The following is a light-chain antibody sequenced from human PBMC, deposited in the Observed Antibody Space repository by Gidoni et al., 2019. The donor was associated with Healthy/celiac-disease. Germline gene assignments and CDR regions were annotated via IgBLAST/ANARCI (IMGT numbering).Light chain of an antibody. V-gene: IGKV3-20*01. J-gene: IGKJ4*01. CDR2: GAS. CDR1: QSVSSSY. Sequence: EIVLTQSPGTLSSSPGERATLSCRASQSVSSSYLALYQQNPGQTPRLLIYGASSRATGIPDRFSGSGSGTDFTLTISRLEPEDFAVYYCQQDGSSPTFGGGTKVEIK. CDR3: QQDGSSPT.